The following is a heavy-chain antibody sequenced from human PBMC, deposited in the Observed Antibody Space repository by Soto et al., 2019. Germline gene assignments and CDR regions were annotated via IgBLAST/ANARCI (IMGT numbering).Heavy chain of an antibody. CDR2: IYYSGST. CDR3: ARTSFGGVIAPVDY. D-gene: IGHD3-16*02. J-gene: IGHJ4*02. V-gene: IGHV4-39*01. CDR1: GGSISSSSYY. Sequence: PSETLSLTCTVSGGSISSSSYYWGWIRPPPGKGLEWIGSIYYSGSTYYNPSLKSRVTISVDTSKNQFSLKLNSVTAADTAVYYCARTSFGGVIAPVDYWGQGTLVTVSS.